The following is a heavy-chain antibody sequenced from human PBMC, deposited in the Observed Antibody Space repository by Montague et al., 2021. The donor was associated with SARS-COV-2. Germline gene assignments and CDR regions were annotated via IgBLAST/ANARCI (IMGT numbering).Heavy chain of an antibody. J-gene: IGHJ3*02. CDR1: GFTFSAYS. CDR3: AGDGYNNSWYHFGFDI. D-gene: IGHD6-13*01. V-gene: IGHV3-21*01. Sequence: SLRLSCAASGFTFSAYSMTWVRQAPGKGLEWVSSISSRTSYTYYGDSVKGRFTSSRDNAKNSLYLEMNSLRAEDTAVYYCAGDGYNNSWYHFGFDIWGQGTVVTVSS. CDR2: ISSRTSYT.